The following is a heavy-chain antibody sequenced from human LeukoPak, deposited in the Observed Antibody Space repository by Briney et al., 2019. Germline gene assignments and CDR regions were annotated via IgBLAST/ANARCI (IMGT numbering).Heavy chain of an antibody. Sequence: GGSLRLSCAASGFTFSSYAMSWVRQAPGKGLEWVAVISYDGSNKYYADSVKGRFTISRDNSKNTLYLQMNSLRAEDTAVYYCAREVSHYDILTGPINWFDPWGQGTLVTVSS. CDR3: AREVSHYDILTGPINWFDP. D-gene: IGHD3-9*01. J-gene: IGHJ5*02. CDR2: ISYDGSNK. V-gene: IGHV3-30*04. CDR1: GFTFSSYA.